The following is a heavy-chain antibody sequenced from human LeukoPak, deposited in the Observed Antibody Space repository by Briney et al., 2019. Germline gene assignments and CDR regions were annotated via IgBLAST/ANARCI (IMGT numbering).Heavy chain of an antibody. J-gene: IGHJ4*02. V-gene: IGHV3-15*01. Sequence: GGSLRLSCAASGFTFSNAWMSWVRQAPGKGLEWVGRIKSKTDGGTTDYAAPVKGRFTISRDDSKNTLYLQMNSLKTEDTAVYYCNIQYYDILTGYSNWGQGTLVTVSS. D-gene: IGHD3-9*01. CDR1: GFTFSNAW. CDR3: NIQYYDILTGYSN. CDR2: IKSKTDGGTT.